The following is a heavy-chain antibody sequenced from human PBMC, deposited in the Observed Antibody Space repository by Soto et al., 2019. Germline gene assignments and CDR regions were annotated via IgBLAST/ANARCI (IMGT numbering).Heavy chain of an antibody. CDR1: GFTFSISG. V-gene: IGHV3-23*01. CDR3: AKHYSSWYLGSY. Sequence: PGGSLRLSCAAFGFTFSISGMSWVRQAPGKGLEWVPAISSSGGHTYYAGSVKGRFTISRDNSKNTLYLQMNSLRADDTALYYCAKHYSSWYLGSYWGQGTLVTVSS. CDR2: ISSSGGHT. J-gene: IGHJ4*02. D-gene: IGHD6-13*01.